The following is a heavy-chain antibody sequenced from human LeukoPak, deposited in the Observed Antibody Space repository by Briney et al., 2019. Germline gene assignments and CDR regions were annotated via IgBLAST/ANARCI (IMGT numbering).Heavy chain of an antibody. D-gene: IGHD2-2*01. J-gene: IGHJ4*02. CDR1: GFTFSTYS. Sequence: GGSLRLSCSASGFTFSTYSINWVRQAPGMGLEWVSYISSSSTSIYYADSVKGRFTISRDNAKNSLYLQMNSLRDEDTAVYYCARGTKEGYSSSWFDYWGQGTLVTVSS. CDR2: ISSSSTSI. V-gene: IGHV3-48*02. CDR3: ARGTKEGYSSSWFDY.